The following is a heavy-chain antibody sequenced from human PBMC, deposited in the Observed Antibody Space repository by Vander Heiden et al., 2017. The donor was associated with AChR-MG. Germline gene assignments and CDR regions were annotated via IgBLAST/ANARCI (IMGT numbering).Heavy chain of an antibody. D-gene: IGHD3-22*01. V-gene: IGHV1-8*01. CDR2: MNPNSGNT. CDR1: GYPFTTYE. J-gene: IGHJ1*01. CDR3: ARGPGSSGYYYLF. Sequence: QVQLCPSGAEVNKPGASVKTSCKASGYPFTTYEIHWVRQSTGQGLEWMGWMNPNSGNTGYAQNFQGRVTMTRNTSISTAYMELSSLRSEDTAVYFCARGPGSSGYYYLFWGQGTLVTVSS.